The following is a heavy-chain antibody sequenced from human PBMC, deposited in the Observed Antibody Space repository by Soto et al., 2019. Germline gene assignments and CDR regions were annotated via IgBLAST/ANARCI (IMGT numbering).Heavy chain of an antibody. J-gene: IGHJ4*02. CDR2: ISAYNGNT. Sequence: QVQLVQSGPEVKKPGASVKVSCKASGDIFSSLGFSWVRQAPGQGLEWMGWISAYNGNTNYAQNLQGRVTMTTDTFTRTVTMELRSLRSDDTAVYFCASSTSGWHGGSYFEFWGQRTMVTVSS. D-gene: IGHD6-19*01. V-gene: IGHV1-18*01. CDR3: ASSTSGWHGGSYFEF. CDR1: GDIFSSLG.